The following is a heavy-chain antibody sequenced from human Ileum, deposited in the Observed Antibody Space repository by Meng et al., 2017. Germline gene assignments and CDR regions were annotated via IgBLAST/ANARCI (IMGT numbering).Heavy chain of an antibody. D-gene: IGHD3-10*01. Sequence: QVQLQESGPGLVKPSGTLSLTFPVSGGSTSNGKWWSWVRQPPGKGLEWIGEISQSGTTNYYPSLNSRVSISLDKANNHLSLTLTSVTAADTAVYYCATYGSGFTPPLDPWGQGILVTVSS. V-gene: IGHV4-4*02. CDR1: GGSTSNGKW. J-gene: IGHJ5*02. CDR3: ATYGSGFTPPLDP. CDR2: ISQSGTT.